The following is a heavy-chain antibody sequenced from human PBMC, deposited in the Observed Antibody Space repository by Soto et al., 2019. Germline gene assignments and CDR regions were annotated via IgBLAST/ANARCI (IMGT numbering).Heavy chain of an antibody. Sequence: TFTGYYMHWVRQAPGQGLEWMGWINPNSGGTNYAQKFQGRVTMTRDTSISTAYMELSRLRSDDTAVYYCARDTIVLMVYAIPGYYYYYGMDVWGQGTTVTVSS. D-gene: IGHD2-8*01. V-gene: IGHV1-2*02. J-gene: IGHJ6*02. CDR3: ARDTIVLMVYAIPGYYYYYGMDV. CDR1: TFTGYY. CDR2: INPNSGGT.